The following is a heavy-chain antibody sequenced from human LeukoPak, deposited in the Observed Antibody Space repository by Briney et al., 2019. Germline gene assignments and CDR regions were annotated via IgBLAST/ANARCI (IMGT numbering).Heavy chain of an antibody. CDR3: AKLRYNWKDGLPGFDI. V-gene: IGHV3-23*01. CDR1: GFTVSSNY. CDR2: ISGTGGNT. Sequence: PGGSLRLSCAASGFTVSSNYMSWVRQAPGKGLDWVSAISGTGGNTYYADSVRVRFTISRDNSKNTLYLQMNSLRAEDTAVYYCAKLRYNWKDGLPGFDIWGQGTMVTVSS. J-gene: IGHJ3*02. D-gene: IGHD1-20*01.